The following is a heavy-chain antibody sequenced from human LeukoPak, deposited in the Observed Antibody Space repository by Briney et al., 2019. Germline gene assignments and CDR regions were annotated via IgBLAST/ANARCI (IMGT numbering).Heavy chain of an antibody. J-gene: IGHJ4*02. V-gene: IGHV4-4*07. CDR1: GGSISSYY. CDR2: IYTSGST. D-gene: IGHD6-13*01. CDR3: ARGGGIAAAGHIDY. Sequence: SEILSLTCTVSGGSISSYYWSWIRQPAGKGLEWIGRIYTSGSTNYNPSLKSRVTMSVDTSKNQFSLKLSSVTAADTAVYYCARGGGIAAAGHIDYWGQGTLVTVSS.